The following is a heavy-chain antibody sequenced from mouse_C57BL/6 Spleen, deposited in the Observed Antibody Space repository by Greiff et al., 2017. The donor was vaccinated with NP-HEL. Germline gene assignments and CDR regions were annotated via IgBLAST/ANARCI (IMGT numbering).Heavy chain of an antibody. D-gene: IGHD3-2*02. CDR1: GFTFSSYA. J-gene: IGHJ4*01. CDR2: ISSGGDYI. Sequence: EVQGVESGEGLVKPGGSLKLSCAASGFTFSSYAMSWVRQTPEKRLEWVAYISSGGDYIYYADTVKGRFTISRDNARNTLYLQMSSLKSEDTAMYYCTRGSSSGYAAMDYWGQGTSVTVSS. V-gene: IGHV5-9-1*02. CDR3: TRGSSSGYAAMDY.